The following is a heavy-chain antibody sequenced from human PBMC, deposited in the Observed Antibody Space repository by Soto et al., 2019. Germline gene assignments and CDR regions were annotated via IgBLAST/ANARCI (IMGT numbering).Heavy chain of an antibody. CDR2: ISYDGSNK. CDR3: AKDEGMVTDGAFDY. D-gene: IGHD2-8*01. V-gene: IGHV3-30*18. J-gene: IGHJ4*02. CDR1: GFIFSSYG. Sequence: QVQLVESGGGVVQPGRSLRLSCAASGFIFSSYGMRWVRQAPGKGLEWVAIISYDGSNKYYADSVKGRFTVSRDNAKNTLYLQMNSLRVEDTAVYYCAKDEGMVTDGAFDYWGQGTLVTVST.